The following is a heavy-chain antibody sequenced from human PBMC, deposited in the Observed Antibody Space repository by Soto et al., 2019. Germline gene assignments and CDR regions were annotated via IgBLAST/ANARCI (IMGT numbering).Heavy chain of an antibody. Sequence: PLETLSLTCTVSGGSIRSYYWSWIRQPAGKALEWIGRIYTSGSTNYYPSLKSRLAMSVDTSKNQFSLNLSSVTAADTAVYYCAREGASGFGMDVWGQGTTVTVSS. CDR3: AREGASGFGMDV. V-gene: IGHV4-4*07. CDR1: GGSIRSYY. CDR2: IYTSGST. D-gene: IGHD1-26*01. J-gene: IGHJ6*02.